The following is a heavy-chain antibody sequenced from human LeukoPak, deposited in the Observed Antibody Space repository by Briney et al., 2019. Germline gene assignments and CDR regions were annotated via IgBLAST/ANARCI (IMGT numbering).Heavy chain of an antibody. D-gene: IGHD3-22*01. J-gene: IGHJ4*02. Sequence: SETLSLTCTVSGGSISSSSYYWGWIRQPPGKGLEWIGSIYYSGSTYYNPSLKSRVTISVDTSKNQFSLKLSSVTAADTALYYCARHYKYYDSSGYLYWGQGTLVTVSS. CDR3: ARHYKYYDSSGYLY. CDR1: GGSISSSSYY. CDR2: IYYSGST. V-gene: IGHV4-39*01.